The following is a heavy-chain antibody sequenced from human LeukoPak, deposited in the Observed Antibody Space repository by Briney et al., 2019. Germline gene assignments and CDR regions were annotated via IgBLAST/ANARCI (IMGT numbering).Heavy chain of an antibody. CDR3: ASRYYGSGSYYSDFDY. V-gene: IGHV3-7*01. Sequence: GSLRLSCAASGFTFSSYCMSWVRQAPGKGLEWVANIKQDGSEKYYVDSVKGRFTISRDNAKNSLYLQMNSLRAEDTAVYYCASRYYGSGSYYSDFDYWGQGTLVTVSS. CDR1: GFTFSSYC. D-gene: IGHD3-10*01. J-gene: IGHJ4*02. CDR2: IKQDGSEK.